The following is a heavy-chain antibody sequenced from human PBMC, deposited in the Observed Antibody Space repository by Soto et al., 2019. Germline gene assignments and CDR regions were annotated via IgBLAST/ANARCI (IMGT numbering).Heavy chain of an antibody. CDR1: GDSMNSEY. D-gene: IGHD3-22*01. J-gene: IGHJ4*02. V-gene: IGHV4-4*09. Sequence: QVQLQESGPGLVRPSETLSLTCSVSGDSMNSEYWTWIRQTPGKGLEWIGYIFPTGTTNYNPSLKSRVIISVDRSKYQFSLDLFSVTAAHTAIYYCARCMGYDDSGRFDPTFDRWGQGTRVTVSS. CDR2: IFPTGTT. CDR3: ARCMGYDDSGRFDPTFDR.